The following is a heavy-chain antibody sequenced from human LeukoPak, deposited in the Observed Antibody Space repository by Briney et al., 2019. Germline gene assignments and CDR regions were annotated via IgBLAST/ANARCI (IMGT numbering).Heavy chain of an antibody. CDR1: GYTFTGYY. Sequence: ASVKVSCKASGYTFTGYYMHWVRQAPGQGLEWMGWINPNSGGTNYAQKFQGRVTMTRDTSISTAYMEPSRLRSDDTAVYYCARGPRGYYDSSGYGYWGQGTLVTVSS. D-gene: IGHD3-22*01. V-gene: IGHV1-2*02. J-gene: IGHJ4*02. CDR3: ARGPRGYYDSSGYGY. CDR2: INPNSGGT.